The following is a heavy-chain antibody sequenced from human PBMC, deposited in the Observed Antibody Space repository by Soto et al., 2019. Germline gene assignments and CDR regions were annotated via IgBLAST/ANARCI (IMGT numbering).Heavy chain of an antibody. V-gene: IGHV1-69*13. Sequence: SVKVSCKASGGTFSSYAISWVRQAPGQGLEWMGGIIPIFGTANYAQKFQGRVTITADESTSTAYMELSSLRSEDTAVYYCATARGPYNCNYGLDYWGQGTLVTVSS. CDR3: ATARGPYNCNYGLDY. D-gene: IGHD1-7*01. CDR1: GGTFSSYA. J-gene: IGHJ4*02. CDR2: IIPIFGTA.